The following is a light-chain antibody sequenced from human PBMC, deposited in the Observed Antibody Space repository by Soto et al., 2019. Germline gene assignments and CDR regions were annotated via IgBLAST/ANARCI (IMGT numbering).Light chain of an antibody. Sequence: QSVLTQPPSASASLGASVTLTCTLSSGYSNYKVDWYQQRPGKGPRFVMRVGTGGIVGPKGDGIPDRFSVLGSGLNRYLTNKTVREEEESDYPCGPALGSGSNFVYVLSGGAPHLTVL. CDR2: VGTGGIVG. CDR1: SGYSNYK. V-gene: IGLV9-49*01. CDR3: GPALGSGSNFVYVL. J-gene: IGLJ2*01.